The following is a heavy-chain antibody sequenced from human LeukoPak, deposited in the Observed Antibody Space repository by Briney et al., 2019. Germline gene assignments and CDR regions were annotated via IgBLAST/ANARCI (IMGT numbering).Heavy chain of an antibody. CDR2: INPNSGGT. D-gene: IGHD6-19*01. CDR1: GYTSTGYY. CDR3: ARAGGASDSSGWYVFDY. J-gene: IGHJ4*02. Sequence: ASVTVSCKASGYTSTGYYIHWVRQAPGQGLEWMGWINPNSGGTNYAQMFQGWVTMTRDTSISTAYMELSRLRSDDTAVYYCARAGGASDSSGWYVFDYWGQGTLVTVSS. V-gene: IGHV1-2*04.